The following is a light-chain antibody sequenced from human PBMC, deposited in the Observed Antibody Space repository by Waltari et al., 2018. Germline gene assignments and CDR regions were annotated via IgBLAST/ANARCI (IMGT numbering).Light chain of an antibody. Sequence: DLVMTQSPASLAVSLGARATIPCKSSHSVLHSSNHKNYFAWHQQKTGQPPKLLICWASTRKSKVPDRISGSGSGTDFALTNSRLQARNVAVYCCQQLQSHLRTFSQGTKVEIK. V-gene: IGKV4-1*01. J-gene: IGKJ1*01. CDR1: HSVLHSSNHKNY. CDR3: QQLQSHLRT. CDR2: WAS.